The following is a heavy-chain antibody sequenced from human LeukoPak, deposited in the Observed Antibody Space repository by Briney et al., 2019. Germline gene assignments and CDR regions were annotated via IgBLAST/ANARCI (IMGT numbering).Heavy chain of an antibody. J-gene: IGHJ5*02. CDR2: IYGSGTTT. D-gene: IGHD1-1*01. V-gene: IGHV3-23*01. CDR1: GLTFSSYA. CDR3: AKRLTAPSTWTSLDP. Sequence: PGGSLRLSCAASGLTFSSYALNWVRQAPGKGLEWVSVIYGSGTTTYYADSVRGRFTISRDSSKSTMYLQMNSLRVEDTAVYYCAKRLTAPSTWTSLDPWGQGTLVTVSS.